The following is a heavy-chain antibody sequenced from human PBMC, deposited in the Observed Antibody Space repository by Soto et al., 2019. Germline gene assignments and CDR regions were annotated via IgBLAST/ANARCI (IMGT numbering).Heavy chain of an antibody. CDR2: IYHSGST. CDR3: ARVPGP. Sequence: QLQLLESGSGLVKPSQTLSLTCAVSGGSISSGGYSWSWIRQPPGKGLEWIGYIYHSGSTYYNPSLKSRVTISVDRSKHQFSLKLSSVTVADTAVYYCARVPGPWGQGTLVTVSS. CDR1: GGSISSGGYS. V-gene: IGHV4-30-2*01. J-gene: IGHJ5*02.